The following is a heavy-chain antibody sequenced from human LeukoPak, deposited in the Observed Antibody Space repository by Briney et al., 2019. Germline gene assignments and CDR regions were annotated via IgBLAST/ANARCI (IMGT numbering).Heavy chain of an antibody. CDR2: ISGSGGST. D-gene: IGHD3-3*01. CDR1: GFTFDDYG. J-gene: IGHJ4*02. V-gene: IGHV3-23*01. Sequence: GGSLRLSCAASGFTFDDYGMSWVRQAPGKGLEWVSAISGSGGSTYYADSVKGRFTISRDNSKNTLYLQMNSLRAEDTAVYYCAKANFWSDQTDFDYWGQGTLVTVSS. CDR3: AKANFWSDQTDFDY.